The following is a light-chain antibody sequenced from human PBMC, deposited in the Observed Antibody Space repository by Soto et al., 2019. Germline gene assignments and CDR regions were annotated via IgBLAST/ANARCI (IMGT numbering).Light chain of an antibody. Sequence: QSALTQPASVSGSPGQSITISCTGTSGDIGGYNYVSWYQQHPGKAPKLLISEVTNRPSGVSNRFSGSKSGNTASLTISGLQAEDEADYYCSSYTPNIPPVVFGGGTKLTVL. CDR2: EVT. J-gene: IGLJ2*01. CDR3: SSYTPNIPPVV. CDR1: SGDIGGYNY. V-gene: IGLV2-14*01.